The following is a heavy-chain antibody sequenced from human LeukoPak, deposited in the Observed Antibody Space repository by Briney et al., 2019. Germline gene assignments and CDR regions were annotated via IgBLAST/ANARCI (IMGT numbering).Heavy chain of an antibody. CDR1: GFTFSDYY. V-gene: IGHV3-7*01. CDR2: IKADGSEK. Sequence: AGGSLRLSCAASGFTFSDYYMSWIRQAPGKGLEWVANIKADGSEKHYVDSVKGRFTISRDNAKNSLYLQMNSLRAEDTAVYYCATNWNYRFDYWGQGTLVTVSS. D-gene: IGHD1-7*01. J-gene: IGHJ4*02. CDR3: ATNWNYRFDY.